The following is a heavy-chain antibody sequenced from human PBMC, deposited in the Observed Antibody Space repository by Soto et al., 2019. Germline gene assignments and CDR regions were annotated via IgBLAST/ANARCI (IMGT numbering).Heavy chain of an antibody. V-gene: IGHV1-58*01. CDR3: AASTPRGGSGSPS. CDR2: IVVGSGNT. J-gene: IGHJ4*02. CDR1: GFTFTSSA. Sequence: SVKVSCKASGFTFTSSAVQWVRQARGQRLEWIGWIVVGSGNTNYAQKFQERVTITRDMSTSTAYMELSSLRSEDTAVYYCAASTPRGGSGSPSWGQGTLVTVSS. D-gene: IGHD6-19*01.